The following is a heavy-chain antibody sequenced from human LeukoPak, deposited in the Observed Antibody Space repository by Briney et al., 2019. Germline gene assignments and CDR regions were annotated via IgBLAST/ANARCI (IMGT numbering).Heavy chain of an antibody. CDR2: ISSSGSTI. D-gene: IGHD1-26*01. Sequence: GGSLRLSCAASGFTFSDYYMSWIRQAPGKGLEWVSYISSSGSTIYYADSVKGRFTISRDNAKNSLYLQMNSLRAEDTAVYYCASWGNKWELNAFDIWGQGTMVTVSS. CDR1: GFTFSDYY. CDR3: ASWGNKWELNAFDI. V-gene: IGHV3-11*04. J-gene: IGHJ3*02.